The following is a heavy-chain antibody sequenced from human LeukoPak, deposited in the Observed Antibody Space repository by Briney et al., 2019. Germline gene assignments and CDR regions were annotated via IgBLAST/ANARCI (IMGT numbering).Heavy chain of an antibody. CDR1: GFTVSSNE. D-gene: IGHD5-18*01. CDR3: ARWGYSYGYDYYYYMDV. Sequence: PGGSLRLSCAASGFTVSSNEMSWVRQAPGKGLEWVSSISGGSTYYADSRKGRFTISRDNSKNTLHLQMNSLRAEDTAVYYCARWGYSYGYDYYYYMDVWGKGTTVTISS. CDR2: ISGGST. V-gene: IGHV3-38-3*01. J-gene: IGHJ6*03.